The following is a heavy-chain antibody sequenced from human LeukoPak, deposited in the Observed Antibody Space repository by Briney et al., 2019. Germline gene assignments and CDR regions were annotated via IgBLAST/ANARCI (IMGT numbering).Heavy chain of an antibody. D-gene: IGHD6-13*01. CDR1: GYSFTSYW. V-gene: IGHV5-10-1*01. J-gene: IGHJ4*02. CDR3: ARRFSSYSSSSRLAY. Sequence: GESLKISCKGSGYSFTSYWISWVRQMPGKGLEWMGRIDPSDSYTNYSPSFQGHVTISADKSITTAYLQWSSLKASDTAMYYCARRFSSYSSSSRLAYWGQGTLVTVSS. CDR2: IDPSDSYT.